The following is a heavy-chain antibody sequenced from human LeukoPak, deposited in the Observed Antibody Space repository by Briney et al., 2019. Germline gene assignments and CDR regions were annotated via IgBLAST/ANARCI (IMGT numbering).Heavy chain of an antibody. D-gene: IGHD6-6*01. CDR1: GFTFSSYE. V-gene: IGHV3-48*03. CDR2: ISSSGSVT. CDR3: ARALGSVADF. Sequence: GGSLRLSCAASGFTFSSYEMNWVRQAPGKGLEWVSYISSSGSVTYYADSVKGRFTISRDNAKNTLYLHMNSLRAEDTAIYYCARALGSVADFWGQGTMVTVSS. J-gene: IGHJ4*02.